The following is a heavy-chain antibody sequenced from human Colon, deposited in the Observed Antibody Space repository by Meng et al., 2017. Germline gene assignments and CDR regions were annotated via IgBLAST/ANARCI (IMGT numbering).Heavy chain of an antibody. CDR3: ARFYGSGTFEVHDY. CDR2: IHYSGSR. V-gene: IGHV4-61*01. Sequence: QLQRQRAGPGLVRPSETLSLTCNVSGGSVSSASYYWSWIRQPPGKGLEWIGLIHYSGSRNYNPSLKSRVTMSVDTSKNQVSLRLTSVTAADTAVYYCARFYGSGTFEVHDYWGQGTLVTVSS. J-gene: IGHJ4*02. D-gene: IGHD3-10*01. CDR1: GGSVSSASYY.